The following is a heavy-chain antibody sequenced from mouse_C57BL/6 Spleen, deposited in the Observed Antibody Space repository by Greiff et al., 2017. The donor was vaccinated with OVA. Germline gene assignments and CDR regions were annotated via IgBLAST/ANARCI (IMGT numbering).Heavy chain of an antibody. Sequence: VQLQQSGPELVKPGASVKISCKASGYTFTDYYMNWVKQSHGKSLEWIGDINPNNGGTSYNQKFKGKATLTVDKSSSTAYMELRSLTSEDSAVYYCARFLITTVVATDYWGQGTTLTVSS. CDR1: GYTFTDYY. D-gene: IGHD1-1*01. J-gene: IGHJ2*01. V-gene: IGHV1-26*01. CDR2: INPNNGGT. CDR3: ARFLITTVVATDY.